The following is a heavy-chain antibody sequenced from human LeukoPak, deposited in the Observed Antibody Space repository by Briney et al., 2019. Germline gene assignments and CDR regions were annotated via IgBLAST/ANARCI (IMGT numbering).Heavy chain of an antibody. J-gene: IGHJ3*02. CDR1: GYSFTSYW. CDR2: IYPGDSDT. CDR3: ASAGYDILTGYQPSDAFDI. D-gene: IGHD3-9*01. V-gene: IGHV5-51*01. Sequence: GESLKISCKGSGYSFTSYWIGWVRQMPGKGLEWMGIIYPGDSDTRYSPSFQGQVTISADKSISTAYLQWSSLKASDTAMYYCASAGYDILTGYQPSDAFDIWGQGTMVTVSS.